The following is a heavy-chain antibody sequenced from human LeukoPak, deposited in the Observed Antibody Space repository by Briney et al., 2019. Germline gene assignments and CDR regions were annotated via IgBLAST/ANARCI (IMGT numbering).Heavy chain of an antibody. J-gene: IGHJ4*02. D-gene: IGHD2-2*01. Sequence: TGGSLRLSCAASGFTFSSYGMHWVRQAPGKGLEWVAVIWYDGSNKYYADSVKGRFTISRDNSKNTLYLQMNSLRAEDTAVYYXXXXVXLGYCSSTTSCSYYFDYWGQGTLVTVSS. CDR1: GFTFSSYG. V-gene: IGHV3-33*08. CDR2: IWYDGSNK. CDR3: XXXVXLGYCSSTTSCSYYFDY.